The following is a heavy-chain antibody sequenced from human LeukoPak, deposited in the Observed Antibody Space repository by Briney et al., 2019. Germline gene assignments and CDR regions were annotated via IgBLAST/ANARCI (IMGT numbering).Heavy chain of an antibody. D-gene: IGHD2-8*01. CDR1: GGSISSYY. V-gene: IGHV4-4*07. CDR3: ARDPQWGNDILGWFDP. Sequence: PSETLSLTCTVSGGSISSYYRSWIRQPAGKGLEWIGRIYTSGSTNYNPSLKSRVTMSVDTSKNQFSLKLSSVTAADTAVYYCARDPQWGNDILGWFDPWGQGNLVTVSS. CDR2: IYTSGST. J-gene: IGHJ5*02.